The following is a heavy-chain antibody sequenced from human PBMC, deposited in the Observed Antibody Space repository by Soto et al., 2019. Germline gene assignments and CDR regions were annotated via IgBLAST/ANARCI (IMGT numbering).Heavy chain of an antibody. D-gene: IGHD6-13*01. J-gene: IGHJ4*02. CDR3: ARSPRSIAAGGIDY. Sequence: QVQLQESGPGLVKPSGTLSLTCAVSGGSISSSNLWTWVRQPPGKGLEWIGEIYHGGSTNYNPSLKGRFTISVDKSKNQFSRRLSSVTAADTAVYYCARSPRSIAAGGIDYWGQGILVTVSS. V-gene: IGHV4-4*02. CDR2: IYHGGST. CDR1: GGSISSSNL.